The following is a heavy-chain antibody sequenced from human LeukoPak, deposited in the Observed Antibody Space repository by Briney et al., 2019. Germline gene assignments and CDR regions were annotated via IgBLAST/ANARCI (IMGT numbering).Heavy chain of an antibody. Sequence: KSSETLSLTCTVSGGSISSYYWSWIRQPPGKGLEWIGYIYYNGSTNYNPSLKSRVTISVDMSKNQFSLKLSSVTAADTAVYYCARDPFGYYGMDVWGQGTTVTVSS. J-gene: IGHJ6*02. V-gene: IGHV4-59*01. CDR2: IYYNGST. CDR3: ARDPFGYYGMDV. CDR1: GGSISSYY. D-gene: IGHD3-10*01.